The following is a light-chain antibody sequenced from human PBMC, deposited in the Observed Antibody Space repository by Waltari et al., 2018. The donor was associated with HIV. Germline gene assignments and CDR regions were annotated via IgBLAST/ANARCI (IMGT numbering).Light chain of an antibody. Sequence: NFMLTQPHSVSESPGKTVTISCTRSSGSIASNYVQWYQQRPGSAPPTVSYGDNQRPSGVPDRFSGSIDSSSNSASLTISGLKTEDEADYYCQSYDSSNRVFGGGTKLTVL. CDR2: GDN. CDR3: QSYDSSNRV. V-gene: IGLV6-57*03. CDR1: SGSIASNY. J-gene: IGLJ3*02.